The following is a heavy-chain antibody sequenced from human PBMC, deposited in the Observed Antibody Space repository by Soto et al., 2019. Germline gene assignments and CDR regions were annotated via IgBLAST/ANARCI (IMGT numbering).Heavy chain of an antibody. CDR3: AKDRGGYYYDSSGYYPLDY. CDR1: GFTFSSYG. J-gene: IGHJ4*02. CDR2: ISYDGSNK. Sequence: VQLVESGGGVVQPGRSLRLSCAASGFTFSSYGMHWVRQAPGKGLEWVAVISYDGSNKYYADSVKGRFTISRDNSKNTLYLQMNSLRAEDTAVYYCAKDRGGYYYDSSGYYPLDYWGQGTLVTVSS. V-gene: IGHV3-30*18. D-gene: IGHD3-22*01.